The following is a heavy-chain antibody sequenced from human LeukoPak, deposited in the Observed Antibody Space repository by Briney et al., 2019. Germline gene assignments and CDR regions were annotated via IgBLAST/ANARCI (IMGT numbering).Heavy chain of an antibody. CDR3: AKDRNEDILTGYNWLDP. CDR2: IIDSGGAT. Sequence: GGSLRLSCAASGFTFSTYAMSWVRQAPRRGLEWVSSIIDSGGATYYADSVKGRFTISRDNSKNTLYLQMNSLRAEDTAVYYCAKDRNEDILTGYNWLDPWGQGTLVTVSS. CDR1: GFTFSTYA. D-gene: IGHD3-9*01. J-gene: IGHJ5*02. V-gene: IGHV3-23*01.